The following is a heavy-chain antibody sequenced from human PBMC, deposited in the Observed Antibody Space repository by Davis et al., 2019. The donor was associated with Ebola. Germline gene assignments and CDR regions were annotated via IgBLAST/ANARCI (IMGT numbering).Heavy chain of an antibody. J-gene: IGHJ3*02. CDR3: ARVQAYYDSSGYYSNAFDI. CDR1: APTVTPYW. Sequence: HTGGSLRLSCAASAPTVTPYWFPWVGQVSGKGLVWVSCSSSDGSSTSHADSAKGRFTIPRDNAKNTLYLQMNSLRGEDTAVYYCARVQAYYDSSGYYSNAFDIWGQGTMVTVSS. CDR2: SSSDGSST. V-gene: IGHV3-74*01. D-gene: IGHD3-22*01.